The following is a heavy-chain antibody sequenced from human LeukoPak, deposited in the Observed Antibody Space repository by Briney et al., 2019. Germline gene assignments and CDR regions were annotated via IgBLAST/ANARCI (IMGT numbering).Heavy chain of an antibody. CDR3: ARGEGTLPWPHFDY. CDR2: IIPIFGTA. J-gene: IGHJ4*02. V-gene: IGHV1-69*05. Sequence: SVKVSCKASGGTFSSYAISWVRQAPGQGLGWMGRIIPIFGTANYAQKFQGRVTITTDESTSTAYMELSSLRSEDTAVYYCARGEGTLPWPHFDYWGQGTLVTVSS. D-gene: IGHD3-16*01. CDR1: GGTFSSYA.